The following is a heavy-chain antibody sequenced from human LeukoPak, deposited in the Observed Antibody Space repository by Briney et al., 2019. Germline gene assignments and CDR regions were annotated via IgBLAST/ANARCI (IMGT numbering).Heavy chain of an antibody. J-gene: IGHJ3*02. Sequence: SETLSLTCTVSTYSISSGYYWGWIRQPPGKGLEWIGSIYHSGSTYYNPSLKSRVTISVDTSKNQFSLKLSSVTAADTAVYYCARVTNSLAFDIWGQGTMVTVSS. V-gene: IGHV4-38-2*02. CDR1: TYSISSGYY. D-gene: IGHD2-8*01. CDR3: ARVTNSLAFDI. CDR2: IYHSGST.